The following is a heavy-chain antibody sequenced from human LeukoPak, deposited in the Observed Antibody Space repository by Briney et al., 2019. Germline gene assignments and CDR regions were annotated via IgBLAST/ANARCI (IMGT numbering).Heavy chain of an antibody. Sequence: RPGGSLRLSCAASGFTFGDHGMSWVRHAPGKGLEWVSGLNWNGGGTTYADSVKGRFTISRDNAKNSLFLQMNSLRAEDTALYYCARDLGSPGTNIDYWGQGTLVTVSS. D-gene: IGHD4-17*01. CDR3: ARDLGSPGTNIDY. J-gene: IGHJ4*02. V-gene: IGHV3-20*04. CDR2: LNWNGGGT. CDR1: GFTFGDHG.